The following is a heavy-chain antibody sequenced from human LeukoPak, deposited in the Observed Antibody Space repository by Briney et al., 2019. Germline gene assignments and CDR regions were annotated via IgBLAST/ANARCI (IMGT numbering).Heavy chain of an antibody. CDR2: IYYSGST. V-gene: IGHV4-59*01. Sequence: SETLSLTCTVSGGSISSYYWSWIRQPPGKGLEWIGYIYYSGSTNYNPSLKSRVTISVDTSKNQFSLKLSSVTAADTAVYYCARINCSGGSCYSGTYCYGMDVWGQGTTVTVSS. CDR1: GGSISSYY. J-gene: IGHJ6*02. D-gene: IGHD2-15*01. CDR3: ARINCSGGSCYSGTYCYGMDV.